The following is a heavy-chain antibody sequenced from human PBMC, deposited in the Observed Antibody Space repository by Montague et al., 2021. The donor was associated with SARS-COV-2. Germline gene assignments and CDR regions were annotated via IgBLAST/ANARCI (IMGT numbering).Heavy chain of an antibody. Sequence: SETLSLTCTVSGGSISSYYWSWIRQPPGRGLQWIGYISYSGSTNYNPSPKSRVTISVDTSKNQFSLKLSSVTAADTAVYYCASPTYYYDSSGSDAFDIWGQGTMVTVSS. CDR2: ISYSGST. D-gene: IGHD3-22*01. CDR3: ASPTYYYDSSGSDAFDI. V-gene: IGHV4-59*08. CDR1: GGSISSYY. J-gene: IGHJ3*02.